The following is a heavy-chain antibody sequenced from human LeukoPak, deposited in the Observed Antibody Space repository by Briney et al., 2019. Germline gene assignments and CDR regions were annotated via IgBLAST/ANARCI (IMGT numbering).Heavy chain of an antibody. Sequence: GGSLRLSCAVSGFTFSSYAMNWVRQAPGKGLEWVSAISGSGGSTYYADSVKGRFTISRDNSKNTLYLQMNSLRAEDTAVYYCAKGGLTIFGVVTHFDYWGQGTLVTVSS. CDR2: ISGSGGST. V-gene: IGHV3-23*01. CDR1: GFTFSSYA. J-gene: IGHJ4*02. CDR3: AKGGLTIFGVVTHFDY. D-gene: IGHD3-3*01.